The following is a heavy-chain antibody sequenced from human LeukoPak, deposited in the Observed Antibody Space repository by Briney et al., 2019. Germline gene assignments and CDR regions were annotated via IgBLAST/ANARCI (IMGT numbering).Heavy chain of an antibody. D-gene: IGHD3-3*01. Sequence: PGGSLRLSCAASGFTFSRNWMSWVRQAPGKGLEWVANIKEDGSEKYYVDSVKGRLTISRDNAKNSLYLQMNSLRAEDTAVYYCARVTTIIGVLKYYYYMDVWGKGTTVTVSS. J-gene: IGHJ6*03. CDR1: GFTFSRNW. CDR3: ARVTTIIGVLKYYYYMDV. CDR2: IKEDGSEK. V-gene: IGHV3-7*01.